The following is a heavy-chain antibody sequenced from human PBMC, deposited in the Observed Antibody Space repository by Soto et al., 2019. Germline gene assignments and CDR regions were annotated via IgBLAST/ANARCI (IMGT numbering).Heavy chain of an antibody. CDR1: GCTFSNAW. CDR3: ARDDRLWFGELH. V-gene: IGHV3-33*08. D-gene: IGHD3-10*01. J-gene: IGHJ4*02. CDR2: IWYDGSNK. Sequence: PGGSLRLSCAASGCTFSNAWMNWVRQAPGKGLEWVAVIWYDGSNKYYADSVKGRFTISRDNSKNTLYLQMNSLRAEDTAVYYCARDDRLWFGELHWGQGTLVTVSS.